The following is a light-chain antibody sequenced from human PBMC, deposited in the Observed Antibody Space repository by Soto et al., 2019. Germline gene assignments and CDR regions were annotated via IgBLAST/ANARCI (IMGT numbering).Light chain of an antibody. Sequence: QSVLTQPRSVSGSPGQSVTLSCTGTSSDVGGYHYVSWYQHHPGKAPKLIIYEVSQRPSGVPDRFSGSKSGNTASLTVSGLQTEDEADYYCSAYAGSNNFVFGSGTKVTVL. CDR1: SSDVGGYHY. V-gene: IGLV2-8*01. J-gene: IGLJ1*01. CDR3: SAYAGSNNFV. CDR2: EVS.